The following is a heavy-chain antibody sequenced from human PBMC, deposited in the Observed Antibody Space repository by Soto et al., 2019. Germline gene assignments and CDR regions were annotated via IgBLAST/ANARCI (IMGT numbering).Heavy chain of an antibody. V-gene: IGHV3-33*01. CDR3: ARSFGVVVVITNGMDV. J-gene: IGHJ6*02. CDR2: IWYDGSNK. D-gene: IGHD3-22*01. CDR1: GFTFSSYG. Sequence: GGSLRLSCAASGFTFSSYGMHLVRQAPGKGLEWVAVIWYDGSNKYYADSVKVRFTISRDNSKNTLYLQMNSLRAEDTAVYYCARSFGVVVVITNGMDVWGQGTTVTVSS.